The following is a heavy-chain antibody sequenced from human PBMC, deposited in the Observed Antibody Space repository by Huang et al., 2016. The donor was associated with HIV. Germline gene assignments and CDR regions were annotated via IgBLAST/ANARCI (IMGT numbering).Heavy chain of an antibody. CDR3: ARGFGINYNHEAFDV. D-gene: IGHD3-10*01. Sequence: QIQLAQSGAEVKKPGASVKVSCKSSVYTFTNYDINWVRQASGQGLEWMGWMNPKSCNGGETKKFQGRVAILRNSSINTSYLEVTSLTSEDTAVYYCARGFGINYNHEAFDVWGQGTMVTVSS. CDR1: VYTFTNYD. V-gene: IGHV1-8*01. J-gene: IGHJ3*01. CDR2: MNPKSCNG.